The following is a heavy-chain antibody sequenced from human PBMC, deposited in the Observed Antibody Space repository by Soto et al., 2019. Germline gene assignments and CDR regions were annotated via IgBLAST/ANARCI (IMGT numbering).Heavy chain of an antibody. V-gene: IGHV3-74*01. Sequence: PGGSLRLSCATSGFTFSNYWMHWVRRVPGRGLVWVSRIDTDGSTTSYADFAKGRFTISRDNAKSTLSLQMNSLRAEDTAIYYCACSRRPARLGPKGAIDYWGQGALVTVSS. CDR3: ACSRRPARLGPKGAIDY. CDR2: IDTDGSTT. D-gene: IGHD2-15*01. J-gene: IGHJ4*02. CDR1: GFTFSNYW.